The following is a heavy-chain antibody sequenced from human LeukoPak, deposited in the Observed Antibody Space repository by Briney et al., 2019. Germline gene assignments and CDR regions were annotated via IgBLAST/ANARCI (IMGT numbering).Heavy chain of an antibody. J-gene: IGHJ4*02. Sequence: SETLSLTCTVTGGSISSYYWSWIRQPPGKGLEWIGYIYYTGSTNYNPSLKSRVTISVDTSKNQFSLKLSSVTAADTAVYYCARQQLSQLYYFDNWGQGALVTVSS. CDR1: GGSISSYY. CDR3: ARQQLSQLYYFDN. D-gene: IGHD6-13*01. V-gene: IGHV4-59*01. CDR2: IYYTGST.